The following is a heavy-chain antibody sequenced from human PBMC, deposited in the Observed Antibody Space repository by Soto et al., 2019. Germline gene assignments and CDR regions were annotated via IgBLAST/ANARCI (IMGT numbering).Heavy chain of an antibody. CDR1: GFTFSNYG. CDR3: ARDRGYRRYFDSSGFWADS. V-gene: IGHV3-33*08. J-gene: IGHJ4*02. CDR2: VVYDGSKK. Sequence: QVQLVESGGGVAQPGRSLRLSCAASGFTFSNYGMDWVRQAPGKGLEWVAAVVYDGSKKYYADSVKGRFTVSRDNYKNTLFLEMNALGPEDTAVYYCARDRGYRRYFDSSGFWADSWGQGTLVTVSS. D-gene: IGHD3-22*01.